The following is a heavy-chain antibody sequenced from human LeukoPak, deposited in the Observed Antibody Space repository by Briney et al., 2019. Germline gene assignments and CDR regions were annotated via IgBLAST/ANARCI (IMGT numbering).Heavy chain of an antibody. CDR1: SASVKTYY. Sequence: PSETLSLTCTVSSASVKTYYWSWIRQPPGEGLEWIGYIFYSGSTNYNPSLKSRVTISVDTSKNQFSLNLSSVTAADTAVYYCARHSPFYYDSSGYRAFEIWGQGTMVTVSS. D-gene: IGHD3-22*01. V-gene: IGHV4-59*08. CDR2: IFYSGST. J-gene: IGHJ3*02. CDR3: ARHSPFYYDSSGYRAFEI.